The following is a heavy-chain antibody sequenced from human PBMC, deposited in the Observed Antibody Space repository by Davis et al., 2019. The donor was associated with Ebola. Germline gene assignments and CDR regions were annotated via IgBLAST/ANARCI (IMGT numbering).Heavy chain of an antibody. J-gene: IGHJ3*02. CDR1: GFTFSGSA. V-gene: IGHV3-73*01. CDR2: IRSKANSYAT. CDR3: TSPTGGAFDI. D-gene: IGHD3-16*01. Sequence: GGSLRLSCAASGFTFSGSAMYWVRQASGKGLEWVGRIRSKANSYATAYAASVKGRFTISRDDSNNTAYLQMNSLKTEDTAVYYCTSPTGGAFDIWGQGTVVTVSS.